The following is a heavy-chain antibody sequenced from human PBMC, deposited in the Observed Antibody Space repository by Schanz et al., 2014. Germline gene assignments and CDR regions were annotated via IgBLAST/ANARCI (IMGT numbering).Heavy chain of an antibody. CDR1: GGTFSSFG. D-gene: IGHD2-2*01. V-gene: IGHV1-69*02. CDR2: FISILDVG. Sequence: QVQLVQSGAEVKKPGSSMKVSCKASGGTFSSFGINWVRQAPGQGLEWVGRFISILDVGNYAQQFQGRVTFTADKSTSTAYMELSSLRYEDTALYYCARGTMPGTFDIWGQGTMVTVSS. J-gene: IGHJ3*02. CDR3: ARGTMPGTFDI.